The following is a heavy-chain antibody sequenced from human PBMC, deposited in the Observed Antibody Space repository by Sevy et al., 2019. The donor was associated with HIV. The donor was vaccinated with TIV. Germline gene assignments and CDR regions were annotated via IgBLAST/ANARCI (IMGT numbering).Heavy chain of an antibody. CDR1: GFTFSSYR. Sequence: GGSLRLSCAASGFTFSSYRMTWVRQAPGKGLEWVSCISSTSAYINYADSVKGRFTISRDNVKNLLYLQMDSLRAEDTAVYYCARAVLEISTWRSDYWGQGTLVTVSS. D-gene: IGHD1-1*01. CDR3: ARAVLEISTWRSDY. CDR2: ISSTSAYI. J-gene: IGHJ4*02. V-gene: IGHV3-21*01.